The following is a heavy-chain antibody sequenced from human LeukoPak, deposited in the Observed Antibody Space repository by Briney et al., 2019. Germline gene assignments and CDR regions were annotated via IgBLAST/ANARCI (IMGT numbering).Heavy chain of an antibody. V-gene: IGHV1-3*01. CDR1: GYTFTSYG. J-gene: IGHJ4*02. D-gene: IGHD4-17*01. Sequence: ASVKVSCKASGYTFTSYGISWVRQAPGQRLEWMGWINAGNGNTKYSQKFQGRVTITRDTSAITAYMELSSLRSEDTAVYYCARDYGGQPDYWGQGTLVTVSS. CDR3: ARDYGGQPDY. CDR2: INAGNGNT.